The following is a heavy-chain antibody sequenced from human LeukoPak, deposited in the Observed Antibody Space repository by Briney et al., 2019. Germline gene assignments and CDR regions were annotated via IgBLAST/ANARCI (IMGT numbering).Heavy chain of an antibody. Sequence: SVKVSCKASGGTFSSYAISWVRQAPGPGLEWMGRIIPIFGTANYAQKFQGRVTITTDESTSTAYMELSSLRSEDTAVYYCARESDYYYYYYMDVWGKGTTVTVSS. CDR1: GGTFSSYA. CDR2: IIPIFGTA. CDR3: ARESDYYYYYYMDV. J-gene: IGHJ6*03. V-gene: IGHV1-69*05.